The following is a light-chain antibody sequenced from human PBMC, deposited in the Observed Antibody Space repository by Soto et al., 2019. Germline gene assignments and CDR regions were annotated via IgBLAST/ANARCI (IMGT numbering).Light chain of an antibody. CDR2: GAS. V-gene: IGKV3-20*01. J-gene: IGKJ1*01. CDR1: QSVSSSY. Sequence: EIVLTQSPGTLSLSPGERDTLSCRASQSVSSSYLAWYQQKPGQAPRLLIYGASSRATGIPVRLGGSGSGTDFTLTISRVEPEDFAVYYCHQYGNSPWTFGQGTKVDIK. CDR3: HQYGNSPWT.